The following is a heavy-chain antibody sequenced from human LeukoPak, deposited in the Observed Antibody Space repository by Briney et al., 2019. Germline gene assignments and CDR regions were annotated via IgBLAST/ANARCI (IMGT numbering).Heavy chain of an antibody. Sequence: SSVKVSCKASGGTFSIYGISWGRHAPGQGLERFGGIIPIFGTANYAQKFLVRVTIIADECTSTGYTEMRTLRSDDTAVYYSARKRVGDTPSDYWGQGTLVTVSS. D-gene: IGHD1-26*01. CDR3: ARKRVGDTPSDY. CDR2: IIPIFGTA. CDR1: GGTFSIYG. J-gene: IGHJ4*02. V-gene: IGHV1-69*01.